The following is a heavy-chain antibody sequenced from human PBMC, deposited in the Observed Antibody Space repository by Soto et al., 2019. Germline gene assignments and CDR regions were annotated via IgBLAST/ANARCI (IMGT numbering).Heavy chain of an antibody. D-gene: IGHD3-10*02. Sequence: GGSLRLSCAASGFTFSSYSMNWVRQAPGKGLEWVSSISSSSSYIYYADSVKGRFTISRDNAKNSLYLQMNSLRAEDAAVYYCAGCSPSYYYYGMDVWGQGTTVTVSS. CDR2: ISSSSSYI. CDR1: GFTFSSYS. J-gene: IGHJ6*02. V-gene: IGHV3-21*01. CDR3: AGCSPSYYYYGMDV.